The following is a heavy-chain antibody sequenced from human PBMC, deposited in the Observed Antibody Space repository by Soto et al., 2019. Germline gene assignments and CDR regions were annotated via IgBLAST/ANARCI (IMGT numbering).Heavy chain of an antibody. Sequence: ASVKVSCKASGYTFTGYYMHWVRQAPGQGLEWMGWINPNSGGTNYAQKFQGWVTMTRDTSISTAYMELSRLRSDDTAVYYCARDLNYGGNYYGMDVWGQGTTVTVSS. CDR2: INPNSGGT. V-gene: IGHV1-2*04. D-gene: IGHD4-17*01. CDR3: ARDLNYGGNYYGMDV. J-gene: IGHJ6*02. CDR1: GYTFTGYY.